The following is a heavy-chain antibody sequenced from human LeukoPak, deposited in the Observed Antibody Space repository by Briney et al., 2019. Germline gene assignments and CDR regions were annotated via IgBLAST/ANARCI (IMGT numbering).Heavy chain of an antibody. Sequence: GGSLRLSCAASGFTFSSYGMHWVRQAPGKGLEWVAVISYDGSNKYYADSVKGRFTISRDNAKNTLYLQMNSLRAEDTAVYYCARDVPHNWFDTWGQGTLVTVSS. V-gene: IGHV3-30*03. CDR2: ISYDGSNK. CDR1: GFTFSSYG. CDR3: ARDVPHNWFDT. J-gene: IGHJ5*02.